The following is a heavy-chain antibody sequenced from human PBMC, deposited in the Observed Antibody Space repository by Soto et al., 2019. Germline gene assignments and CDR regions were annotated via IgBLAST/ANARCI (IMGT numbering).Heavy chain of an antibody. CDR3: ARRGYSNYANY. V-gene: IGHV4-34*01. CDR1: GGSFSGYY. CDR2: INHSGST. J-gene: IGHJ4*02. D-gene: IGHD4-4*01. Sequence: QVQLQQWGAGLLKPSETLSLTCAVYGGSFSGYYWSWIRQPPGKGLEWIGEINHSGSTNYNPSLKSRVTISVDTSKNQYPLKLSSVTAADTAVYYCARRGYSNYANYWGQGTLVTVSS.